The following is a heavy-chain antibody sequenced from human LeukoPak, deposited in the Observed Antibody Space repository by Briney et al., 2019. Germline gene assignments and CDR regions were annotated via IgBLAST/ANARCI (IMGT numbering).Heavy chain of an antibody. V-gene: IGHV4-59*01. CDR1: GGSISSYY. J-gene: IGHJ4*02. Sequence: SETLSLTCTVSGGSISSYYWSWIRQPPGKGLEWIGYIYYSGSTNYNPSLKSRVTISVDTSKNQFFLKLSSVTAADTAVYYCARGADDFWSGYYLPSYYFDYWGQGTLVTVSS. CDR3: ARGADDFWSGYYLPSYYFDY. D-gene: IGHD3-3*01. CDR2: IYYSGST.